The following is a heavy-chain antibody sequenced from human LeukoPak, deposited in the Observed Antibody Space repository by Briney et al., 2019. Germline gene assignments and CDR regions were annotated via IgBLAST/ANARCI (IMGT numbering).Heavy chain of an antibody. D-gene: IGHD6-19*01. Sequence: SETLSLTCAVYGGSFSGYYWSWIRQPPGKGLEWIGEINHSGSTNYNPSLKSRVTISVDTSKNQLSLKLSSVTAADMAVYYCARGLAVAGTDYFDYWGQGTLVTVSS. CDR3: ARGLAVAGTDYFDY. CDR1: GGSFSGYY. CDR2: INHSGST. V-gene: IGHV4-34*01. J-gene: IGHJ4*02.